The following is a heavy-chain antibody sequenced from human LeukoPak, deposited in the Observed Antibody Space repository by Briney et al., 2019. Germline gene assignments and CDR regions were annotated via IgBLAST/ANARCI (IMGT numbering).Heavy chain of an antibody. V-gene: IGHV4-4*07. J-gene: IGHJ4*02. CDR1: GGSISSYY. CDR3: ARGSGTRSDNYFDY. CDR2: IYTSGST. D-gene: IGHD1-1*01. Sequence: ASETLSLTCTVSGGSISSYYWSWIRQPAGKGLEWIGRIYTSGSTNYNPSLKSRVTMSVDTSKNQFSLELSSVTAADTAVYYCARGSGTRSDNYFDYWGQGTLVTVSS.